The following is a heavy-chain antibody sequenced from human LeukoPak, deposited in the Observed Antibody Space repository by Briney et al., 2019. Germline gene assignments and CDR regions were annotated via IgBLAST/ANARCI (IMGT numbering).Heavy chain of an antibody. CDR3: ARDNTGTRYYYYMDV. CDR2: IFNSGST. D-gene: IGHD1-7*01. CDR1: GGSISSYF. Sequence: RSSETLSLTCTVSGGSISSYFWSWIRQPPGKGLEWIGYIFNSGSTNYNPSLKSRAIISVDTSKNQFSLKLNSVTAADTAVYYCARDNTGTRYYYYMDVWGKGTTVTVSS. J-gene: IGHJ6*03. V-gene: IGHV4-4*08.